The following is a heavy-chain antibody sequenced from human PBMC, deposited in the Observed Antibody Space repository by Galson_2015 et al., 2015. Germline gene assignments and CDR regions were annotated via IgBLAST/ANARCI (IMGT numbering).Heavy chain of an antibody. CDR1: GFTFTSYD. V-gene: IGHV3-48*03. CDR2: IRSSGSSI. J-gene: IGHJ5*02. D-gene: IGHD4-17*01. Sequence: SLRLSCAASGFTFTSYDMNWVRQAPGMGLEWVSYIRSSGSSIYYADSVKGRFTISRDNAKNSMYLQMDSMRAEDTAVYYCARDRASGDYAGCVDWFDPWGRGTLVTVSS. CDR3: ARDRASGDYAGCVDWFDP.